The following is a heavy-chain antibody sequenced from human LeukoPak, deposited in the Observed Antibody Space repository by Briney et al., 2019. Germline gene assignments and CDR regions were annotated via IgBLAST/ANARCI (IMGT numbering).Heavy chain of an antibody. CDR2: IYYSETT. V-gene: IGHV4-59*08. CDR3: ARGGYYDNSGYYFDY. D-gene: IGHD3-22*01. CDR1: GGSVTSYY. J-gene: IGHJ4*02. Sequence: PSETLSLTCTVSGGSVTSYYWSWIRQPPGRGLEWIGYIYYSETTNYNPSLKSRITISLDTSKNQFSLKLSPVTAADTAVYFCARGGYYDNSGYYFDYWGQGALVTVSS.